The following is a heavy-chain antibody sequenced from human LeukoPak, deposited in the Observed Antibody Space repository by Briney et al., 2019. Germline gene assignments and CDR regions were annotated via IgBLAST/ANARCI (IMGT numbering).Heavy chain of an antibody. D-gene: IGHD1-1*01. J-gene: IGHJ4*02. CDR1: GGSFSGYY. Sequence: SETLSLTCAVYGGSFSGYYWSWIRQPPGKGLEWIGEINHSGSTNYNPPLKSRVTISVDTSKNQFSLKLSSVTAADTAVYYCARGRYGAYDYWGQGTLVTVSS. CDR3: ARGRYGAYDY. V-gene: IGHV4-34*01. CDR2: INHSGST.